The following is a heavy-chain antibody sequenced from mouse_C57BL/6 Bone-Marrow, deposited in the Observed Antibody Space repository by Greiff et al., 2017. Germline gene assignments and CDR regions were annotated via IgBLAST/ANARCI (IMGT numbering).Heavy chain of an antibody. CDR2: IYPGDGDT. V-gene: IGHV1-82*01. Sequence: QVQLKESGPELVKPGASVKISCKASGYEFSSSWMNWVKQRPGKGLEWIGWIYPGDGDTNYTGKFKGKATLTADKSYRTAYLHISTLTSEDSAIYFGAREYFGEGWGQGTTLTVSS. CDR1: GYEFSSSW. J-gene: IGHJ2*01. D-gene: IGHD2-10*02. CDR3: AREYFGEG.